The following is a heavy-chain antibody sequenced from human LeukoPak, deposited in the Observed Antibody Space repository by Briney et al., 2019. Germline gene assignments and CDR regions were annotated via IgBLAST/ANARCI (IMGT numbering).Heavy chain of an antibody. CDR3: ARDFTGYYYYMDV. J-gene: IGHJ6*03. Sequence: SETLSLTCTVSGGSISSSSYYWSWIRQPPGEGLEWIGYIYYSGSTNYNPSLKSRVTISVDTSKNQFSLKLSSVTAADTAVYYCARDFTGYYYYMDVWDKGTTVTVSS. CDR1: GGSISSSSYY. V-gene: IGHV4-61*01. D-gene: IGHD3-16*01. CDR2: IYYSGST.